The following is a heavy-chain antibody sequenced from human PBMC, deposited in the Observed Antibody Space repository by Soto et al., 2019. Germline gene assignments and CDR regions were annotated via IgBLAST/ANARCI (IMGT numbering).Heavy chain of an antibody. D-gene: IGHD3-10*01. CDR3: ARKVRVAKFDY. Sequence: SETLSLTCAVYGGSFSGYYWSWIRQPPGKGLEWIGEINHSGSTNYNPSLKSRVTISVDTSKNQFSLKLSSVTAADTAVYYCARKVRVAKFDYWGQGTLVTVSS. CDR2: INHSGST. V-gene: IGHV4-34*01. CDR1: GGSFSGYY. J-gene: IGHJ4*02.